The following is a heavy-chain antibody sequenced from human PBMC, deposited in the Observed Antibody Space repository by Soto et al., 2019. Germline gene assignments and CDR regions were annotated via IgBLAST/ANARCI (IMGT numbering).Heavy chain of an antibody. Sequence: VLLQQWGAGLLKPSETLSLTCAVYGESFSGYSWNWIRQAPGQGLEWIGEIKHLGNTTYNPSLKSRGTITAATSKEQFSLKLTSVTATDTAVYYCARRVSSSFYHFDYWGQGTLGAASS. CDR2: IKHLGNT. D-gene: IGHD2-2*01. CDR3: ARRVSSSFYHFDY. CDR1: GESFSGYS. J-gene: IGHJ4*02. V-gene: IGHV4-34*01.